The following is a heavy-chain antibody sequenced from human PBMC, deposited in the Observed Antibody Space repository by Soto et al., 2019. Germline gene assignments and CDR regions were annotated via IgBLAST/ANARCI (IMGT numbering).Heavy chain of an antibody. CDR3: ASIPPSWYSSSIAY. CDR2: IYSGGST. CDR1: GFTVSSNY. J-gene: IGHJ4*02. Sequence: EVQLVESGGGLIQPGGSLRLSCAASGFTVSSNYMSWVRQAPGKGLEWVSVIYSGGSTYYADSVKGRFTISRDNSKNTLYLQMNSLRAEDTAVYYCASIPPSWYSSSIAYWGQGTLVTVSS. D-gene: IGHD6-6*01. V-gene: IGHV3-53*01.